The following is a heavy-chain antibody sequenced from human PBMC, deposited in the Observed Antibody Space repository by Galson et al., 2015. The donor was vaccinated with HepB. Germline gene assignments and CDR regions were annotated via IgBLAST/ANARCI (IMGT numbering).Heavy chain of an antibody. V-gene: IGHV3-23*01. J-gene: IGHJ4*02. Sequence: SLRLSCAASGFTFSTYAMNWVRQAPGKGLEWVSTISGSGSNTFYAASVKGRFTISRDSSKNTLYLQMSSLRAEDTAVYYCAKGIWEYYDNRVFDSWGQGTLVTVSS. CDR2: ISGSGSNT. D-gene: IGHD3-22*01. CDR1: GFTFSTYA. CDR3: AKGIWEYYDNRVFDS.